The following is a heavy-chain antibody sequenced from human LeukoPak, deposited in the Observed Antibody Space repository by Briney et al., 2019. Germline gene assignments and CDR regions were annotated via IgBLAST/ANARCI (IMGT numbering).Heavy chain of an antibody. CDR1: GGSFSGYY. Sequence: SETLSLTCAVYGGSFSGYYWSWIRQPPGKGLEWIGEINHSGSTNYNPSLKSRVTISVDTSKNQFSLKLSSVTAADTAVYYCARDGVFGVGKKGTFDYWGQGTLVTVSS. J-gene: IGHJ4*02. CDR3: ARDGVFGVGKKGTFDY. V-gene: IGHV4-34*01. CDR2: INHSGST. D-gene: IGHD3-3*01.